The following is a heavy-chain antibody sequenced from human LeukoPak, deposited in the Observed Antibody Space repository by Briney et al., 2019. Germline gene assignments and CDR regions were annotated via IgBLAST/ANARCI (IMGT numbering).Heavy chain of an antibody. V-gene: IGHV4-31*03. CDR3: ASLSLGYCSSTSCYTNLYYYYGMDV. J-gene: IGHJ6*02. Sequence: PSQTLSLTCTVSGGSISSGGYYWSWIRQHPGKGLEWIGYIYYSGSTYYNPSLKSRVTISVDTSKNQFSLKPSSVTAADTAVYYCASLSLGYCSSTSCYTNLYYYYGMDVWGQGTTVTVSS. CDR1: GGSISSGGYY. D-gene: IGHD2-2*02. CDR2: IYYSGST.